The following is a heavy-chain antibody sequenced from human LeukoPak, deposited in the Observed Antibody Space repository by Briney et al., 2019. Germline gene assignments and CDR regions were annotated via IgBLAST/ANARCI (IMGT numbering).Heavy chain of an antibody. Sequence: GGSLRLSCAASGFTFSSYGMHWVRQAPGKGLEWVAFIRYDGSNKYYADSVKGRFIISRDNSKNTLYLQMNSLRAEDTAVYYCAKDNSETVAGTPWDYWGQGTLVTVSS. CDR2: IRYDGSNK. D-gene: IGHD6-19*01. CDR3: AKDNSETVAGTPWDY. V-gene: IGHV3-30*02. J-gene: IGHJ4*02. CDR1: GFTFSSYG.